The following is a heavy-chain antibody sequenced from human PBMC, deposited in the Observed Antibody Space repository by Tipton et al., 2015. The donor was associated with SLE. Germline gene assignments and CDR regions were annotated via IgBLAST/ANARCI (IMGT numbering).Heavy chain of an antibody. Sequence: TLSLTCTVSGGSISSSNYYWGWIRQPPGKGLEWIGNIDYSGSTHDNPSLKSRVTTSVDTSKNQFSLKLNSVTAADTAVYYCARRRFQSASDYWGQGTLVSVSS. CDR1: GGSISSSNYY. D-gene: IGHD2-21*01. CDR3: ARRRFQSASDY. J-gene: IGHJ4*02. V-gene: IGHV4-39*07. CDR2: IDYSGST.